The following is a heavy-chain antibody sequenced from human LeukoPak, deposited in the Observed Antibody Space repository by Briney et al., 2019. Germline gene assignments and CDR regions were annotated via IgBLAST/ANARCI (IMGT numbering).Heavy chain of an antibody. Sequence: KPSETLSLTCTVSGGSISTSSYYWGWVRQPPGKGLEWIGNIFYSGSTYYSPSLKSRVTISLDTSRNQFSLKLNSVTAADTAVYYCAKLLYYYDSSQPYWGQGTLVTVSS. CDR3: AKLLYYYDSSQPY. CDR2: IFYSGST. D-gene: IGHD3-22*01. CDR1: GGSISTSSYY. V-gene: IGHV4-39*07. J-gene: IGHJ4*02.